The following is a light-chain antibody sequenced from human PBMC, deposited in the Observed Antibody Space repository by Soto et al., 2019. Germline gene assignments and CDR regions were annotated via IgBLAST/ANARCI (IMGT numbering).Light chain of an antibody. CDR2: EVS. CDR3: SAYAGSNNFV. V-gene: IGLV2-8*01. J-gene: IGLJ1*01. CDR1: SSDVGDNY. Sequence: LTQPPSASGSPGQSVTISCTGTSSDVGDNYVSWYQQHPGKAPKLIIYEVSQRPSGVPDRFSGSKSGNTASLTVSGLQTEDEADYYCSAYAGSNNFVFGSGTKVTVL.